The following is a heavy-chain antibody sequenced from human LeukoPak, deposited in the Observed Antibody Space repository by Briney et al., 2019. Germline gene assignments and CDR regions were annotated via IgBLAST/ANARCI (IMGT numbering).Heavy chain of an antibody. CDR2: ISSSGGST. J-gene: IGHJ3*02. CDR3: ARGTVVSWSAFDI. CDR1: GFTFSTYA. Sequence: GSLRLSCAASGFTFSTYAMSWVRQAPGKGLEWVSGISSSGGSTHYTDSVKGRFTISRDNSKNTLYLQMNSLRAEDTAAYYCARGTVVSWSAFDIWGQGTMVTVSS. V-gene: IGHV3-23*01. D-gene: IGHD3-16*01.